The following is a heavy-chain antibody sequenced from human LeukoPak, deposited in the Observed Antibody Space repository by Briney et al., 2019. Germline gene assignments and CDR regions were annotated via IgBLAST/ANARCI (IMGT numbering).Heavy chain of an antibody. CDR1: GYTFTSYG. V-gene: IGHV1-18*01. CDR2: ISGYNGDT. D-gene: IGHD2-15*01. J-gene: IGHJ4*02. Sequence: ASVEVSCKASGYTFTSYGISWVRQAPGQGLEWVGWISGYNGDTNSARKLQGRVTMTTDTSTSTAYMELRSLISDDTAVYYCARDQRSSCSGGSCYYFDYWGQGTLVTVSP. CDR3: ARDQRSSCSGGSCYYFDY.